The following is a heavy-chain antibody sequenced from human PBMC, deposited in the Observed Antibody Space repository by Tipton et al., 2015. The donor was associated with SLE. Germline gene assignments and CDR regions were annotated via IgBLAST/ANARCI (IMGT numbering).Heavy chain of an antibody. Sequence: TLSLTCAVYGGSFSGYYWSWIRQPPGKGLEWIGEINHSGSTNYNPSLKSRVTISVGTSKNQFSLKLSSVTAADTAVYYCARVFPRGDWGQGTLVTVSS. V-gene: IGHV4-34*01. CDR1: GGSFSGYY. CDR3: ARVFPRGD. D-gene: IGHD3-10*01. CDR2: INHSGST. J-gene: IGHJ4*02.